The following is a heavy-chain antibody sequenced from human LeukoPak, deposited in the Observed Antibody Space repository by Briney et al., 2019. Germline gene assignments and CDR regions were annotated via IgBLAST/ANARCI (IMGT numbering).Heavy chain of an antibody. CDR1: GFTFSSYS. CDR3: ARAMNLGYYDSSGDFDY. CDR2: ISSSSSTI. V-gene: IGHV3-48*01. D-gene: IGHD3-22*01. Sequence: GGSLRLSCAASGFTFSSYSMNWVRQAPGKGLEWVSYISSSSSTIYYADSVKGGFTISRDNAKNSLYLQMNSLRAEDTAVYYCARAMNLGYYDSSGDFDYWGQGALVTVSS. J-gene: IGHJ4*02.